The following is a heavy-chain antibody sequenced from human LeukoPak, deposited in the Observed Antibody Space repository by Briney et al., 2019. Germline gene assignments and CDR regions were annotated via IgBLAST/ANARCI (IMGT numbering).Heavy chain of an antibody. V-gene: IGHV3-30*18. J-gene: IGHJ4*02. CDR3: AKDAGLIQLWLHFDY. D-gene: IGHD5-18*01. Sequence: PGGSLRLSCATSGFTFSSHGMHWVRQAPGKGLEWVAVISYDGSNKYYADSVKGRFTISGDNSKNTLYLQMNSLRAEDTAVYYCAKDAGLIQLWLHFDYWGQGTLVTVSS. CDR1: GFTFSSHG. CDR2: ISYDGSNK.